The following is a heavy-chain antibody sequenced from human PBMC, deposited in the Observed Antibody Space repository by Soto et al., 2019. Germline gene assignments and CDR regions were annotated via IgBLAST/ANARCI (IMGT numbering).Heavy chain of an antibody. Sequence: SVKVSCKASGFTFTSSAVQWVRQARGQRLEWIGWIVVGSGNTNYAQKFQERVTITRDMSTSTAYMQLSSLRSDDTAVYYCAVVPYHYDSSLYSIDYWVQGTLVTV. V-gene: IGHV1-58*01. D-gene: IGHD3-22*01. CDR2: IVVGSGNT. CDR3: AVVPYHYDSSLYSIDY. J-gene: IGHJ4*02. CDR1: GFTFTSSA.